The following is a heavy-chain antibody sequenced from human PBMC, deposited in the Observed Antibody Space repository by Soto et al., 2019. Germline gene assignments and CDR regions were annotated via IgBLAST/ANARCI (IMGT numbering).Heavy chain of an antibody. D-gene: IGHD6-6*01. CDR2: IYYSGDT. CDR3: ARVILNIESRPRPSWFDP. CDR1: GGSISRGVYY. V-gene: IGHV4-31*03. Sequence: QVQLQESGPGLVKPSQTLSLTCTVSGGSISRGVYYWSWIRQHPGKGLEWIGYIYYSGDTYYNPSLKSRVTISVDTSKNQFSLKLTSVTAADTAVYYCARVILNIESRPRPSWFDPWGQGTLVTVSS. J-gene: IGHJ5*02.